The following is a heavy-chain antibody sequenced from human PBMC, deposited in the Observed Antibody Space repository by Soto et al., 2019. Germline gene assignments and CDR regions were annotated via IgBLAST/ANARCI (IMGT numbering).Heavy chain of an antibody. CDR2: INHSGST. J-gene: IGHJ4*02. CDR3: VTSLNYDFWRDGGRHYYFDY. D-gene: IGHD3-3*01. V-gene: IGHV4-34*01. CDR1: GGSFSGYY. Sequence: SETLSLTCAVYGGSFSGYYWGWVRQPPGKGLEWIGEINHSGSTNYNPSHKSRVTIPVDTSKDQFSLRLCFVTAADTAVYFCVTSLNYDFWRDGGRHYYFDYWGQGTLVTVSS.